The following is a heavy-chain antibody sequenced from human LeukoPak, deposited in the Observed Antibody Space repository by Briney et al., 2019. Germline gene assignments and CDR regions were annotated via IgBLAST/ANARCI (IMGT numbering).Heavy chain of an antibody. V-gene: IGHV3-23*01. CDR1: GFTFSSYA. J-gene: IGHJ4*02. CDR3: AKEVAFYSSGPFDY. Sequence: GGSLSLSCAASGFTFSSYAMSWLRQAPGKGLEWVSAISGSDGSTYYADSVKGRFTISRDNSKNTLYLQMNSLRAEDTAVYYCAKEVAFYSSGPFDYWGQGTLVTVSS. D-gene: IGHD6-19*01. CDR2: ISGSDGST.